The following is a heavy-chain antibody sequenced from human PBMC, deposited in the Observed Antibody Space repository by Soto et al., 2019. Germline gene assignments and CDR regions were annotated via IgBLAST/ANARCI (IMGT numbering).Heavy chain of an antibody. CDR3: ARAKKGIAAAENWFDP. J-gene: IGHJ5*02. CDR2: IYYSGST. CDR1: GGSISSGGDY. D-gene: IGHD6-13*01. V-gene: IGHV4-31*03. Sequence: SETLYLTCTVSGGSISSGGDYWILIRHHPWNGLEWIGYIYYSGSTYYNPSLKSRVTISVDTSKNQFSLKLSSVTAADTAVYYCARAKKGIAAAENWFDPWGQGTLGTVSS.